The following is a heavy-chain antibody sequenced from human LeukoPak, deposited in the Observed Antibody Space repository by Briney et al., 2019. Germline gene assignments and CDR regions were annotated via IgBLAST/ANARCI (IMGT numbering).Heavy chain of an antibody. D-gene: IGHD3-10*01. CDR1: GFTFSSYG. CDR2: IWYGGSNK. CDR3: AKDRGLQGYFDY. V-gene: IGHV3-30*18. J-gene: IGHJ4*02. Sequence: PGRSLRLSCAASGFTFSSYGMHWVRQAPGKGLEWVAVIWYGGSNKYYADSVKGRFTISRDNSKNTLYLQMNSLRAEDTAVYYCAKDRGLQGYFDYRGQGTLVTVSS.